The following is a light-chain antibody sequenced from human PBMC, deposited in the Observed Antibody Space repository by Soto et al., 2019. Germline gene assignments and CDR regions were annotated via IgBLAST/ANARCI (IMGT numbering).Light chain of an antibody. J-gene: IGKJ1*01. Sequence: EIVLTQSPGTLSLSPGERATLSCRASQSVSSSYLAWYQQKPGQAPRLLIYSASSRTTGTTDRFSGSGSGKDFTLTISRLEPEDFAVYYCQQYGSSPKFGQGTKVEIK. CDR2: SAS. CDR3: QQYGSSPK. CDR1: QSVSSSY. V-gene: IGKV3-20*01.